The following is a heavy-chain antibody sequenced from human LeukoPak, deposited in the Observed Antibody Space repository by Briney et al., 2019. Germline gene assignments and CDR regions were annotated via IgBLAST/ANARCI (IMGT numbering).Heavy chain of an antibody. CDR1: GYTFTGYY. J-gene: IGHJ4*02. CDR3: ARDLGGDY. Sequence: ASVKVSCKSSGYTFTGYYMHWVRQAPGQGLQWMGWINPNSGGTNYAQKFQGRGTMTRDTSISTAYMELSRLRSADTAVYYCARDLGGDYWGQGTLVTVSS. V-gene: IGHV1-2*02. CDR2: INPNSGGT.